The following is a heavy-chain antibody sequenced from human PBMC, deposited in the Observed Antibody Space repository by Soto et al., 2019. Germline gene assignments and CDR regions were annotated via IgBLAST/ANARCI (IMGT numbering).Heavy chain of an antibody. J-gene: IGHJ4*02. CDR2: ISGSGGST. CDR1: GFTFSSYA. Sequence: GGSLRLSCAASGFTFSSYAMSWVRQAPGKGLEWVSAISGSGGSTYYADSVKGRFTISRDNSKNTLYLQMNSLRAEDTAVYYCAKAREGGSYYGEDYFDYWGQGTLVTVSS. CDR3: AKAREGGSYYGEDYFDY. V-gene: IGHV3-23*01. D-gene: IGHD1-26*01.